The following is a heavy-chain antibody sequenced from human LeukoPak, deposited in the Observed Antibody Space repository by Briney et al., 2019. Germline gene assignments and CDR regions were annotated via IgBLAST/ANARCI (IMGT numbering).Heavy chain of an antibody. CDR2: IYHSGST. CDR1: DYSISSGYY. Sequence: SQTLSLTCTVSDYSISSGYYWGWIRQPPGKGLEWIGSIYHSGSTYYIPSLKSRVTISVDTSKNQFSLKLSSVTAADTAVYYCARATAGTTLFEGIDYWGQGTLVTVSS. V-gene: IGHV4-38-2*02. J-gene: IGHJ4*02. D-gene: IGHD1-1*01. CDR3: ARATAGTTLFEGIDY.